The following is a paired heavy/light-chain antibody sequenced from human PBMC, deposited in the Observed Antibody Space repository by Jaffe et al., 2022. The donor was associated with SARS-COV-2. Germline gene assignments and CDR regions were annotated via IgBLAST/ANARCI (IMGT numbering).Heavy chain of an antibody. CDR2: ISSDGRRR. CDR3: ARQAARGYRYEGLDV. J-gene: IGHJ6*02. CDR1: GFTFTTYA. D-gene: IGHD5-12*01. Sequence: QVQLVESGGGVVQPGRSLRLSCEASGFTFTTYAIHWVRQAPGKGLDWVTLISSDGRRRYYADSVKGRFTISRDNSKNTVYLQMDTLTVEDTAVYYCARQAARGYRYEGLDVWGQGTTVTVSS. V-gene: IGHV3-30*04.
Light chain of an antibody. CDR2: AAS. CDR1: QSVNTF. J-gene: IGKJ2*01. CDR3: QQSYSTPQT. Sequence: DIQMTQSPSSLSASVGDRVTITCRTSQSVNTFLNWYQQTPGKAPELLIYAASSLQSGVPSRFSGSGSGTDFTLTITSLQPEDFATYFCQQSYSTPQTFGQGTKLEIK. V-gene: IGKV1-39*01.